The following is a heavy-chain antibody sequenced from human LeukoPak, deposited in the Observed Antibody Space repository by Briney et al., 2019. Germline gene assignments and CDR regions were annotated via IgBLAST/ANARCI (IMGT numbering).Heavy chain of an antibody. Sequence: PGGSLRLSCAASGFTFSSYAMQWVRHAPGRGLEWVADISYDGRNKYYADSVKGRFTISRNNSKNTLYLQMNSLRAEDTAVYYCASPRQSYGSGSYAIDYWGQGTLVTVSS. V-gene: IGHV3-30*04. CDR1: GFTFSSYA. CDR3: ASPRQSYGSGSYAIDY. J-gene: IGHJ4*02. CDR2: ISYDGRNK. D-gene: IGHD3-10*01.